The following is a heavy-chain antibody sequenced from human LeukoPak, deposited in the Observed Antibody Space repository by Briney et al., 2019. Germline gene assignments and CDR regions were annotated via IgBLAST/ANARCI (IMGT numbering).Heavy chain of an antibody. Sequence: GESLRLSCAASGFTFSSYAMSWVRQAPGKGLEWVSAISGSGGSTYYADSVKGRFTISRDNSKNTLYLQMNSLRAEDTAVYYCAKDQVLEDAFDIWGQGTMVTVSS. CDR1: GFTFSSYA. CDR2: ISGSGGST. V-gene: IGHV3-23*01. J-gene: IGHJ3*02. CDR3: AKDQVLEDAFDI. D-gene: IGHD2-8*02.